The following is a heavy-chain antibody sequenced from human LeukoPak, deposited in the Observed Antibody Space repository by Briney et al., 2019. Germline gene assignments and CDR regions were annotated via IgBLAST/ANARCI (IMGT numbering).Heavy chain of an antibody. J-gene: IGHJ4*02. V-gene: IGHV4-30-2*01. CDR3: AGQIQLWPPFDY. Sequence: SETLSLTCAVSGGSISSGGYSGSWIRQPPGRGVEWIGYIYHSGSTYYNPSLKSRVTISVDRSKNQFSLKLSSVTAADTAVYYCAGQIQLWPPFDYWGQGTLVTVSS. CDR1: GGSISSGGYS. D-gene: IGHD5-18*01. CDR2: IYHSGST.